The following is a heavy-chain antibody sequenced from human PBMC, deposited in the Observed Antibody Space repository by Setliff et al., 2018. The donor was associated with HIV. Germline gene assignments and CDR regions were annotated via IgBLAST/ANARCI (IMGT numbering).Heavy chain of an antibody. J-gene: IGHJ3*02. Sequence: GASVKVSCKASGYSFTTHDINWVRQSPGQGLEWMGWMNPDSGNTFYAQKFKGRVTMTRDTSTNTAYMGLSSLTSDDTAVYFCARGSMSMVMFILVSAFDIWGQGTLVTVSS. CDR2: MNPDSGNT. D-gene: IGHD2-21*01. V-gene: IGHV1-8*02. CDR1: GYSFTTHD. CDR3: ARGSMSMVMFILVSAFDI.